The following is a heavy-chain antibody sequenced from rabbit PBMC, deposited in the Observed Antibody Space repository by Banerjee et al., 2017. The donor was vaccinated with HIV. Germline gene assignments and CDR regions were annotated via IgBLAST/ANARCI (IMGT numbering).Heavy chain of an antibody. Sequence: QSLEESGGGLVKPGGTLTLTCKASGFSLFYYWMCWVRQAPGKGLDLIGCIYAGDGSTDYTNWVNGRFTISKTSSTTVTLQMTSLTVADTATYFCARDTGSSFSTYGMDLWGPGTLVTVS. J-gene: IGHJ6*01. D-gene: IGHD8-1*01. CDR3: ARDTGSSFSTYGMDL. CDR1: GFSLFYYW. CDR2: IYAGDGST. V-gene: IGHV1S40*01.